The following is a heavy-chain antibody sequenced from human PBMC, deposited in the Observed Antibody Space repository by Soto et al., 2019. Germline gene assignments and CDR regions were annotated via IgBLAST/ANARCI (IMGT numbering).Heavy chain of an antibody. CDR1: GFTFSNYA. V-gene: IGHV3-23*01. CDR2: ISGSGDST. CDR3: AKENRRGYCTGGICYGYFDY. D-gene: IGHD2-15*01. Sequence: EVQLLESGGGLVQPGGSLRLSCTASGFTFSNYAMSWVRQAPGKGLEWVSTISGSGDSTNYADSVKGQFAISRDNSNNMLYVQMDSLTVEDTAVYYCAKENRRGYCTGGICYGYFDYWGQGTLVTVSS. J-gene: IGHJ4*02.